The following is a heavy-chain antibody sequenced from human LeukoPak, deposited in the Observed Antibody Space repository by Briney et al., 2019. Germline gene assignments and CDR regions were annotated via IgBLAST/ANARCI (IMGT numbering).Heavy chain of an antibody. V-gene: IGHV4-59*12. CDR2: IYYSGST. Sequence: SETLSLTCTVSGGSISSYYWSWIRQPPGKGLEWIGYIYYSGSTNYNPSLKSRVTISVDTSKNQFSLKLSSVTAADTAVYYCARLFSSSWYGYYYYMDVWGKGTTVTISS. D-gene: IGHD6-13*01. CDR1: GGSISSYY. CDR3: ARLFSSSWYGYYYYMDV. J-gene: IGHJ6*03.